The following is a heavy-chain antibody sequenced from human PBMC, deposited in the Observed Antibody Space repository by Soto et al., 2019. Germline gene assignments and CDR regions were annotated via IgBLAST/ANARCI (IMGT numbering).Heavy chain of an antibody. CDR3: ARDIYSYGSVGTPDI. CDR1: GFIFSSQA. V-gene: IGHV3-30-3*01. D-gene: IGHD5-18*01. J-gene: IGHJ3*02. CDR2: ISNDGNRQ. Sequence: PGGSLRLSCVASGFIFSSQARHWVRQAPGKGLEWVAAISNDGNRQLYADSVKDRFTISRDNSRNTLDLQMNNLRTEDTGVYFCARDIYSYGSVGTPDIWGQGTMVTVSS.